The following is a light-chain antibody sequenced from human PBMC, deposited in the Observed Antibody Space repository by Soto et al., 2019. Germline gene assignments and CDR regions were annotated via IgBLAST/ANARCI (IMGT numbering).Light chain of an antibody. CDR1: SSDVGGYNY. J-gene: IGLJ1*01. Sequence: QSALTQPPSASGSPGQSVAISCTGTSSDVGGYNYVSWYQQHPGKAPKLMIYEVNTRPSGVPDRFSGSKSVNTASLTVSAVPAEDEAADYCSSYAGSSNVFGTGTTLTV. CDR2: EVN. CDR3: SSYAGSSNV. V-gene: IGLV2-8*01.